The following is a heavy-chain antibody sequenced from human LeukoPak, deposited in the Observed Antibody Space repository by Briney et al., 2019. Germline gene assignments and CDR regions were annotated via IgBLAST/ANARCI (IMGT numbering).Heavy chain of an antibody. CDR3: AKDARQTYYDFWSGHFGY. J-gene: IGHJ4*02. CDR2: ISWDGGST. V-gene: IGHV3-43D*04. CDR1: GFTFDDYA. D-gene: IGHD3-3*01. Sequence: PGGSLRLSCAASGFTFDDYAMHWVRQAPGKGLEWVSLISWDGGSTYYADSVKGRFTISRDNSKNSLYLQMNSLRAEDTALYYCAKDARQTYYDFWSGHFGYWGQGTLVTVSS.